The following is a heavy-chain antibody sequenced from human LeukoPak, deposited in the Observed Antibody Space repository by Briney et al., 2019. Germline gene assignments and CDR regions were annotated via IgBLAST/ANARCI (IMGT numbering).Heavy chain of an antibody. CDR2: INPDGSEK. D-gene: IGHD4-11*01. CDR3: AKDRSSNYVGFEYYYYYMDV. V-gene: IGHV3-7*03. J-gene: IGHJ6*03. CDR1: GFSFSSNW. Sequence: GGSLRLSCTASGFSFSSNWMTWVRQAPGKGLEWVGNINPDGSEKFYVDSVRGRFTISRDNSKNTLYLQMNSLRAEDTAVYYCAKDRSSNYVGFEYYYYYMDVWGKGTTVTVSS.